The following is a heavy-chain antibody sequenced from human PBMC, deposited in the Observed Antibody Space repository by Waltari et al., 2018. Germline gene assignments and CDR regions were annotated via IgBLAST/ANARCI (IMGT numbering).Heavy chain of an antibody. D-gene: IGHD3-10*01. CDR2: INPDSGDT. J-gene: IGHJ3*01. V-gene: IGHV1-2*02. Sequence: QVQLLQSGADVKNPGPSANVSCKAFGYPSTAFNIHWVRQAPGQGLQWMGWINPDSGDTKYVQKFEGRVTMTTDTSSNTVYMELNSLRSDDTAVYYCARPGDFAAFEFWGQGTTVIVSS. CDR3: ARPGDFAAFEF. CDR1: GYPSTAFN.